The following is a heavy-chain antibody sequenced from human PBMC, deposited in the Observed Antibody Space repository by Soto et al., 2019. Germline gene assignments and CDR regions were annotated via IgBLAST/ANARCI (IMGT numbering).Heavy chain of an antibody. Sequence: QVQLVQSGAEVKKPGSSVKVSCEAPGGTFGIYAISWVRQAPGQGLEWMGGIIPTLGTPNYARKFQGRLTITADISPTAAYMELSSLKSDDTAVYFCAKTRGGRYCVNGVCLTFDYWGQGTLVTVSS. J-gene: IGHJ4*02. CDR2: IIPTLGTP. D-gene: IGHD2-8*01. CDR3: AKTRGGRYCVNGVCLTFDY. V-gene: IGHV1-69*06. CDR1: GGTFGIYA.